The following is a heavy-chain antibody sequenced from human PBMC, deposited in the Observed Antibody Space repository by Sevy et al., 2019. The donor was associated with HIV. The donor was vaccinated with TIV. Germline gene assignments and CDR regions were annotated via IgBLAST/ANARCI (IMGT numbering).Heavy chain of an antibody. CDR3: AKDGGFCGGDCYLIANWFDP. J-gene: IGHJ5*02. Sequence: GESLKISCAASGFTFSSYAMSWVRQAPGKGLEWVSAISGSGGSTYYADSVKGRFTISRDNSKNTLYLQMNSLRAEDTAVYYCAKDGGFCGGDCYLIANWFDPWGQGTLVTVSS. CDR2: ISGSGGST. D-gene: IGHD2-21*02. V-gene: IGHV3-23*01. CDR1: GFTFSSYA.